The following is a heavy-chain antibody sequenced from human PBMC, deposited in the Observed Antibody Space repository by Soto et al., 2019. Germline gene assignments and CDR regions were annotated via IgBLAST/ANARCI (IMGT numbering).Heavy chain of an antibody. V-gene: IGHV1-2*02. CDR2: MNPNDGDR. CDR1: GYTFNNY. Sequence: AQLVQSGAEAKRPGTSVKVSCKVSGYTFNNYFHWIRQAPGQGLEWMGWMNPNDGDREYARKFQGRVTLTSDTSITTAYLEPSSLTSDDTAVYYCARENWSYVDWGQGTLVTVSS. D-gene: IGHD1-26*01. CDR3: ARENWSYVD. J-gene: IGHJ4*02.